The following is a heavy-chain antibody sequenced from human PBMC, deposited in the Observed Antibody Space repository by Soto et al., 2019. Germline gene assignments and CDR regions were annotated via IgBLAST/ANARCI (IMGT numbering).Heavy chain of an antibody. Sequence: EVQLVESGGGLVKSGGSLRLSCVDSGFTFSSYSMNWVRQAPGKGLEWVSSISSTSSPIFYADSLKGRFTISRDNAKNSLYLQMNSLRAEYTAVYYCVRGGRGYTRDDVFDIWGQGTMVTVS. J-gene: IGHJ3*02. CDR2: ISSTSSPI. D-gene: IGHD2-2*02. CDR3: VRGGRGYTRDDVFDI. CDR1: GFTFSSYS. V-gene: IGHV3-21*06.